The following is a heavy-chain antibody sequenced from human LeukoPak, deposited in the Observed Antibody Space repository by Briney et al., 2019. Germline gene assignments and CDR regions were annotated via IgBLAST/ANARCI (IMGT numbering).Heavy chain of an antibody. CDR1: GFTFGGHY. J-gene: IGHJ6*03. V-gene: IGHV3-72*01. CDR2: TRNKANSYTT. Sequence: GGSLRLSCAASGFTFGGHYMDWVRQAPGKGLEWVGRTRNKANSYTTEYAASVKGRFTISRDDSKNSLYLQMNSLKTEDTAVYYCARGRAAEYCSGGSCHYYYYYYMDVWGKGTTVTVSS. D-gene: IGHD2-15*01. CDR3: ARGRAAEYCSGGSCHYYYYYYMDV.